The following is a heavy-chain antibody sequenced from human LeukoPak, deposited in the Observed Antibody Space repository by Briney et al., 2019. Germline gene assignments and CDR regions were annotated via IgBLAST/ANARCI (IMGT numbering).Heavy chain of an antibody. J-gene: IGHJ4*02. CDR2: ISYDGSNK. CDR3: AKTSLYDSSGYYY. Sequence: GGSLRLSCAASGFTFSSYGMHWVRQAPGKGLEWVAVISYDGSNKYYADSVKGRFTISRDNSKNTLYLQMNSLRAEDTAVNYCAKTSLYDSSGYYYWGQGTLVTVSS. D-gene: IGHD3-22*01. V-gene: IGHV3-30*18. CDR1: GFTFSSYG.